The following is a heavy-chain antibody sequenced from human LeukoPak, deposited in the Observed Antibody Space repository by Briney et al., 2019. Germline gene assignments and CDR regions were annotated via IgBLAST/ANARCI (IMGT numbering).Heavy chain of an antibody. V-gene: IGHV1-69*05. CDR3: ARGAGTHYYYYSYYMDV. CDR1: GGTFSSYA. Sequence: SVKVSCKASGGTFSSYAISWVRQAPGQGPEWMGRIIPIFGTANYAQKFQGRVTITTDESTSTAYMELSSLRSEDTAVYYCARGAGTHYYYYSYYMDVWGKGTTVTVSS. CDR2: IIPIFGTA. J-gene: IGHJ6*03. D-gene: IGHD3-10*01.